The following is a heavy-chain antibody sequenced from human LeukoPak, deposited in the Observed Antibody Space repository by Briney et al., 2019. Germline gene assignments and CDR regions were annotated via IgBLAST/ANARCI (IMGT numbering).Heavy chain of an antibody. D-gene: IGHD3-9*01. Sequence: PGGSLRLSCAASGFDCSRYWMTGVRQAPGKGLEWVANIEQDGGEEYYVDSVKGRFTISRDNAKNSLYLQMNSLRVEDTAVYYCARGRYVDWLFDYWGQGTLVTVSS. CDR2: IEQDGGEE. CDR3: ARGRYVDWLFDY. J-gene: IGHJ4*02. V-gene: IGHV3-7*03. CDR1: GFDCSRYW.